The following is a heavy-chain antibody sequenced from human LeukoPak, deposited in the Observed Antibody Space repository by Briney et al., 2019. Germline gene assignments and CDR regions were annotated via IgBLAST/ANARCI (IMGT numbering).Heavy chain of an antibody. CDR2: INDNGGNT. CDR3: VKRGDYPNYGMDV. CDR1: GFTFSNYA. Sequence: PGGSLRLSCSASGFTFSNYAMHWVRQAPGKGLEYVSAINDNGGNTYFADSLKGRFTISRDNSKNTLFLQMSSLRAEDTAAYYCVKRGDYPNYGMDVWGQGTTVTVSS. J-gene: IGHJ6*02. D-gene: IGHD3-16*01. V-gene: IGHV3-64D*09.